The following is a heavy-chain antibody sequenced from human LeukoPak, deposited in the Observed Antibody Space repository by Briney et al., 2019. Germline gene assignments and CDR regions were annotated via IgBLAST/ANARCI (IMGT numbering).Heavy chain of an antibody. Sequence: PSETLSLTCAVSGGSITSDYWSWLRQPPGKRLEWLGFISHSGSSNYNLSLKSRVTMSVDTSKTQFSLRLSSVTAADTAIYYCARVRGAVDALGWFDPWGQGTLVTVSS. J-gene: IGHJ5*02. CDR2: ISHSGSS. CDR3: ARVRGAVDALGWFDP. D-gene: IGHD1-26*01. V-gene: IGHV4-59*01. CDR1: GGSITSDY.